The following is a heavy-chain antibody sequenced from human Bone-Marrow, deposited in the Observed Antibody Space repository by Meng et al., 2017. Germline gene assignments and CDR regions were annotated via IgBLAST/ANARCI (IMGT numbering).Heavy chain of an antibody. Sequence: QVQLQESCPGLLKPSQTLSLTCTVSGGSISSGDYYWSWIRQLPGKGLEYIGYTFYSGSPYYNPSLQSRVTISVDTSKNQFSLKLSSVTAADTAVYYCARGFTVRVDSWGQGTLVTVSS. D-gene: IGHD2-8*02. CDR3: ARGFTVRVDS. CDR2: TFYSGSP. J-gene: IGHJ5*01. CDR1: GGSISSGDYY. V-gene: IGHV4-30-4*01.